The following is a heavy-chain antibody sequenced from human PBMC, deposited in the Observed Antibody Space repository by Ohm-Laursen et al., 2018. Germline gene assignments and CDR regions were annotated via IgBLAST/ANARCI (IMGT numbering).Heavy chain of an antibody. Sequence: GSSVKVSCKASGYTFTGYYMHWVRQAPGQGLEWMGWINLNSGGTNYAQKFQGRVTMTRDTSISTAYMELSRLRSDDTAVYYCARIDDYGDYGNDNYYYYYGMDVWGQGTTVTVSS. D-gene: IGHD4-17*01. CDR2: INLNSGGT. V-gene: IGHV1-2*02. CDR1: GYTFTGYY. J-gene: IGHJ6*02. CDR3: ARIDDYGDYGNDNYYYYYGMDV.